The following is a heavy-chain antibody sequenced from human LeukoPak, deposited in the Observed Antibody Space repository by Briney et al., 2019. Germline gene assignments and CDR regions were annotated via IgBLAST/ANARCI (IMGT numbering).Heavy chain of an antibody. CDR2: IKSKTDGGTI. Sequence: PGGSLRLSCAASGFTFSNAWMSWVRQAPGKGPEWVGRIKSKTDGGTIDYAAPVKGRFTISRDDSKDTLFLQMNSLKTEDTAVYYCTTDLSELDDSGYYAKYFHHWGQGTLVSVSS. CDR3: TTDLSELDDSGYYAKYFHH. J-gene: IGHJ1*01. CDR1: GFTFSNAW. D-gene: IGHD3-22*01. V-gene: IGHV3-15*01.